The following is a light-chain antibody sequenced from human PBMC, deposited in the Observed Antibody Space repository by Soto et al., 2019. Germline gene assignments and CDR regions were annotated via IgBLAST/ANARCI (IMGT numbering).Light chain of an antibody. V-gene: IGKV2-30*02. CDR2: QVS. CDR1: RILVHSDENIY. J-gene: IGKJ2*01. Sequence: FLVTCSEISSSVTLVQPASMLCGSSRILVHSDENIYLIWFQQRPGQSPRRLIYQVSNRDSGAPDRFSGSGSVTDFTLKISRLEAEDVGVYYCLQSTQPPQNLGQGTKVDIK. CDR3: LQSTQPPQN.